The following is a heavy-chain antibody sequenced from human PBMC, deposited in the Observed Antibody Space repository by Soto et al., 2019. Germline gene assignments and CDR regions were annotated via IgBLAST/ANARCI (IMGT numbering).Heavy chain of an antibody. CDR2: ITGTGVSI. Sequence: EVQLLESGGGLVQPGGSLRLSCVASGFSFSGFAMSWVRQAPGKGQVWVSSITGTGVSIYYADSVRGRFTISRDNSKNTLYLQMSSLRAEDTARYYCAKDSIPYSSSYDLDHWGRGALVTVSS. CDR1: GFSFSGFA. D-gene: IGHD6-6*01. CDR3: AKDSIPYSSSYDLDH. J-gene: IGHJ4*02. V-gene: IGHV3-23*01.